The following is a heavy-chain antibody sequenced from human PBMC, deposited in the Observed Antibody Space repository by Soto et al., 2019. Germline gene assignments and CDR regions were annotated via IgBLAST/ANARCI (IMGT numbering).Heavy chain of an antibody. V-gene: IGHV1-3*01. J-gene: IGHJ5*02. CDR1: GYTFTSYA. Sequence: ASVKVSCKASGYTFTSYAMHWVRQAPGQRLEWMGWINAGNGNTKYSQKFQGRVTITRDTSASTAYMELSSLRSEDTAVYYCARDFLDCGGDCYSAWFDPWGQGTLVTVSS. D-gene: IGHD2-21*01. CDR3: ARDFLDCGGDCYSAWFDP. CDR2: INAGNGNT.